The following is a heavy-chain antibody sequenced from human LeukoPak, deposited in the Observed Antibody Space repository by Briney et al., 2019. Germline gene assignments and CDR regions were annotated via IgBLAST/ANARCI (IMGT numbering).Heavy chain of an antibody. CDR3: ARLSTVEQWPEQEPALDY. CDR2: IYYSGST. V-gene: IGHV4-59*01. CDR1: GGSISSYY. J-gene: IGHJ4*02. Sequence: PSETLSLTCTVSGGSISSYYWSWIRQPPGKGLEWIGYIYYSGSTNYNPSLKSRVTISVDTSKNQFSLKLSSVTAADTAVYYCARLSTVEQWPEQEPALDYWGQGTLVTVSS. D-gene: IGHD6-19*01.